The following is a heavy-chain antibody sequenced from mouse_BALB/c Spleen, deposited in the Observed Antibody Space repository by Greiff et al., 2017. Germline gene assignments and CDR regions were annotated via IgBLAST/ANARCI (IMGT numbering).Heavy chain of an antibody. V-gene: IGHV3-8*02. CDR3: ARYRAYYYGSSPYWYFDV. Sequence: GQLKESGPSLVKPSQTLSLTCSVTGDSITSGYWNWIRKFPGNKLEYMGYISYSGSTYYNPSLKSRISITRDTSKNQYYLQLNSVTTEDTATYYCARYRAYYYGSSPYWYFDVWGAGTTVTVSS. J-gene: IGHJ1*01. D-gene: IGHD1-1*01. CDR2: ISYSGST. CDR1: GDSITSGY.